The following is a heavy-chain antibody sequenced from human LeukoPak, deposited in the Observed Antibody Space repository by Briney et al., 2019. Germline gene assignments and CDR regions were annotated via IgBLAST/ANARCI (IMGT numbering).Heavy chain of an antibody. J-gene: IGHJ4*02. CDR1: GFTFSTCW. CDR2: IKQDGSEK. V-gene: IGHV3-7*01. Sequence: GGSLRLSCAASGFTFSTCWMSWVRQAPGKGLEWVANIKQDGSEKYYVDSVKGRFTISRDNAKNSLYLQMNSLRAEDTAMYYCARDSAGNDYWGQGTLVTVSS. CDR3: ARDSAGNDY. D-gene: IGHD6-13*01.